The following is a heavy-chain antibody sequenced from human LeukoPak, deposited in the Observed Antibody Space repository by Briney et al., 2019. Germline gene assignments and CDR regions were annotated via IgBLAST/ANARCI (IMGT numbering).Heavy chain of an antibody. J-gene: IGHJ5*02. CDR3: ARGTPDGYNINWFDP. D-gene: IGHD5-24*01. CDR1: GGTFSSYA. CDR2: IIPIFGTA. Sequence: GASVNVSCKASGGTFSSYAISWVRQAPGQGLEWMGGIIPIFGTANYAQKFQGRVTITADESTSTAYMELSSLRSEDTAVYYCARGTPDGYNINWFDPWGQGTLVTVSS. V-gene: IGHV1-69*13.